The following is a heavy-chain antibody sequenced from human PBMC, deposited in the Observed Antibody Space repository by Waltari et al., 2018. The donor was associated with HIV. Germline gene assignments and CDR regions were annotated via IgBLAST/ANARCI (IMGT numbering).Heavy chain of an antibody. CDR3: TRVPEVEMATIWYFDL. J-gene: IGHJ2*01. CDR1: GFTFSSSC. CDR2: INSDGSST. D-gene: IGHD5-12*01. Sequence: EVQLVESGGGLVERGGPLRLSCAASGFTFSSSCMHWVRQAPWKGLVWVSGINSDGSSTKYADSVKNRFIISRDNAKNTLYLQMNTLRDEDTAVYYCTRVPEVEMATIWYFDLWGRGTLVTVSS. V-gene: IGHV3-74*03.